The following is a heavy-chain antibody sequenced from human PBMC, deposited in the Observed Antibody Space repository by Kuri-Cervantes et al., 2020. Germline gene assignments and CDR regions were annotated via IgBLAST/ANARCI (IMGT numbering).Heavy chain of an antibody. D-gene: IGHD6-13*01. V-gene: IGHV1-69*02. Sequence: SVKVSCKASGGTFSSYTISWVRQAPGQGLEWMGRIIPILGIANYAQKFQGRVTITADKSTSTAYMELSSLRSEDTAVYYCARHSSRNWFDPWGQGTLVTVSS. CDR2: IIPILGIA. J-gene: IGHJ5*02. CDR1: GGTFSSYT. CDR3: ARHSSRNWFDP.